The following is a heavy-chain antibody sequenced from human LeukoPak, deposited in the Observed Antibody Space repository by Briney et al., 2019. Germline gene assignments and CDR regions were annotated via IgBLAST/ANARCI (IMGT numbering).Heavy chain of an antibody. CDR3: ARAVKKLRGVVIIPAAFDI. CDR2: IYYRGTT. J-gene: IGHJ3*02. D-gene: IGHD3-3*01. CDR1: GGSISSYY. Sequence: PSETLSLTCTVSGGSISSYYWSWIRQPPRKGREWIGYIYYRGTTNYNPTLKRRVTISVETSKNQFSLKLSSVTAADTAVYYCARAVKKLRGVVIIPAAFDIWGQGTMVTVSS. V-gene: IGHV4-59*01.